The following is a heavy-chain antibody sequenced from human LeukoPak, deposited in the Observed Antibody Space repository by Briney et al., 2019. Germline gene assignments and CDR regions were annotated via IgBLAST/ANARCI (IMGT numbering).Heavy chain of an antibody. Sequence: SETLSLTCAVYGGSFSGYYWSWIRQPPGKGLEWIGEINHSGSTNYNPSLKSRVTISVDTSKNQFSLKLSSVTAADTAVYYCARLSCSGGSRERPHAFDIWGQGTMVTVSS. J-gene: IGHJ3*02. D-gene: IGHD2-15*01. CDR3: ARLSCSGGSRERPHAFDI. CDR2: INHSGST. CDR1: GGSFSGYY. V-gene: IGHV4-34*01.